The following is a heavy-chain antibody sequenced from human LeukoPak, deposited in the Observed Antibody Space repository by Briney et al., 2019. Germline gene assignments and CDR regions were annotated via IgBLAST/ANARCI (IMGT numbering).Heavy chain of an antibody. J-gene: IGHJ6*02. D-gene: IGHD5-12*01. CDR3: ASPRGATSDYYYYGMDV. CDR2: ISSSGSTM. Sequence: PGGSLRLSCAASGFTFSDYYMSWIRQAPGKGLVWVSYISSSGSTMYYADSVKGRFTISRDNAKNSLYLQMNSLRAEDTAVYYCASPRGATSDYYYYGMDVWGQGTTVTVSS. V-gene: IGHV3-11*01. CDR1: GFTFSDYY.